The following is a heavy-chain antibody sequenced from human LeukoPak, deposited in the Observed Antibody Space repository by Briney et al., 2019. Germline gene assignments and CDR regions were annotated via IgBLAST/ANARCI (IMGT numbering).Heavy chain of an antibody. CDR3: AWISGPGAFDI. Sequence: SGPTLVNPTQTLTLTCTFSGFSLRTRGVRVSWIRQPPGKALEWLARIDWDDDKFYSTSLKSRLTISKDTSKNQVVLTMTNMDPVDTATYYCAWISGPGAFDIWGQGTMVTVSS. V-gene: IGHV2-70*04. J-gene: IGHJ3*02. CDR1: GFSLRTRGVR. CDR2: IDWDDDK. D-gene: IGHD6-25*01.